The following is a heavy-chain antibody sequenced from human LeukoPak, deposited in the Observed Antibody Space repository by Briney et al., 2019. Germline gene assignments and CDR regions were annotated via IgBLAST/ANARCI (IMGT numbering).Heavy chain of an antibody. J-gene: IGHJ4*02. CDR3: AKGPYYDILTGYYNNFDY. V-gene: IGHV3-30*18. Sequence: GGSLRLSCAASGFTFSSYGLHRVRPAPGQGVEGGAGISYDGSNKYYADSVKGRFTISRDNSKNTLYLQMNSLRAEDTAVYYCAKGPYYDILTGYYNNFDYWGQGTLVTVSS. CDR1: GFTFSSYG. D-gene: IGHD3-9*01. CDR2: ISYDGSNK.